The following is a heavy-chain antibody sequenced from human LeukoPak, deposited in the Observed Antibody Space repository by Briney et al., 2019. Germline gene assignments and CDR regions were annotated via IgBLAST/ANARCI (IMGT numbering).Heavy chain of an antibody. V-gene: IGHV3-30-3*01. CDR2: ISYDGSDK. D-gene: IGHD3-10*01. CDR1: GFTFSNYA. J-gene: IGHJ4*02. Sequence: GGSLRLSCAASGFTFSNYAMHWVRQAPGKGLEWVAVISYDGSDKSYADSVKGRFTISRDNSKNTLYLQMNSLRAEDTAVYYCAKDWWFQYASRSYCEYWGQGTLVTVSS. CDR3: AKDWWFQYASRSYCEY.